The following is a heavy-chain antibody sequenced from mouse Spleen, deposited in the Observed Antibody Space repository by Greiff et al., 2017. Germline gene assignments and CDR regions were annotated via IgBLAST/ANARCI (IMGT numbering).Heavy chain of an antibody. CDR3: TRGALLTTVGAMDY. CDR1: GYTFTSYW. Sequence: QVHVKQPGAELVRPGASVKLSCKASGYTFTSYWINWVKQRPGQGLEWIGNIYPSDSYTNYNQKFKDKATLTVDKSSSTAYMQLSSPTSEDSAVYYCTRGALLTTVGAMDYWGQGTSVTVSS. V-gene: IGHV1-69*02. D-gene: IGHD1-1*01. J-gene: IGHJ4*01. CDR2: IYPSDSYT.